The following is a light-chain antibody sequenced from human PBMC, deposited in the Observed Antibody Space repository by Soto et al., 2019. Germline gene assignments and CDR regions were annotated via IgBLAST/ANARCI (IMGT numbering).Light chain of an antibody. Sequence: QSALTQPASVSGSPGQSITISCTGTSIDVGGYDYVSWYQQHPGKAPKLMIYDVTNRPSGVSNRFSGSKSGNTASLTISGLQAEDEADYYCISYASINTYVFGTGTKVTV. J-gene: IGLJ1*01. CDR2: DVT. CDR1: SIDVGGYDY. CDR3: ISYASINTYV. V-gene: IGLV2-14*01.